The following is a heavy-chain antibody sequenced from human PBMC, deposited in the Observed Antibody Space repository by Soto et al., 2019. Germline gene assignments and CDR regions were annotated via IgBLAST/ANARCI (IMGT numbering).Heavy chain of an antibody. D-gene: IGHD6-6*01. V-gene: IGHV3-48*03. Sequence: VGSLRLSCAASGFTFSSYEMNWVRQAPGKGLEWVSYISSSGSTIYYADSVKGRFTISRDNAKNSLYLQMNSLRAEDTAVYYCARDLPYSSSPGGYYYYYGMDVWGQGTTVTVSS. CDR2: ISSSGSTI. J-gene: IGHJ6*02. CDR3: ARDLPYSSSPGGYYYYYGMDV. CDR1: GFTFSSYE.